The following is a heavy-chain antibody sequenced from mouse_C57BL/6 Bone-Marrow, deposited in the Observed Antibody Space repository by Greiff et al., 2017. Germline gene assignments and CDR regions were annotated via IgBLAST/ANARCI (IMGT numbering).Heavy chain of an antibody. CDR2: INYDGNST. D-gene: IGHD1-1*01. V-gene: IGHV5-16*01. CDR3: ARDASTVVATGYCDV. Sequence: EVKLMESEGGLVQPGSSMKLSCTASGFTFSDYYMAWVRQVPEKGLEWVANINYDGNSTYYLDSLKSRFIISIDTAKNLLYLQMSSLKSEDTATYYGARDASTVVATGYCDVWGTGTTVTVSS. J-gene: IGHJ1*03. CDR1: GFTFSDYY.